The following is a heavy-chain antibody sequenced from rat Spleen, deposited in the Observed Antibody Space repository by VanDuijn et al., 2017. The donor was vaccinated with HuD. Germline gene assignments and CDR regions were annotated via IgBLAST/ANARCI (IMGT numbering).Heavy chain of an antibody. D-gene: IGHD1-8*01. CDR2: IPNTGDNI. Sequence: EVQLVESGGGLVQPGRSLKLSCVASGFTFINYWMSWIRQPPGKGLDWVASIPNTGDNIYYPGPVKGRFTISRDNAQNTLYLQMNSLRSEDTATYYCARHDYSSYGVMDAWGQGASVTVSS. CDR1: GFTFINYW. V-gene: IGHV5-31*01. CDR3: ARHDYSSYGVMDA. J-gene: IGHJ4*01.